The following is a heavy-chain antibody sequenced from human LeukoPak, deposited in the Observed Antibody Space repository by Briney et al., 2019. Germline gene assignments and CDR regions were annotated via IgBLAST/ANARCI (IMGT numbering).Heavy chain of an antibody. Sequence: SETLSLTCTVSGGSISSSNYYWGWIRQPPGKGLEWIGSNSGSTYYNPSLKSRITISVDTSKNQFSLKLSSVTAADTAVYYCARTFWSGYPNWFDPWGQGTLVTVSS. CDR2: NSGST. CDR1: GGSISSSNYY. D-gene: IGHD3-3*01. V-gene: IGHV4-39*07. J-gene: IGHJ5*02. CDR3: ARTFWSGYPNWFDP.